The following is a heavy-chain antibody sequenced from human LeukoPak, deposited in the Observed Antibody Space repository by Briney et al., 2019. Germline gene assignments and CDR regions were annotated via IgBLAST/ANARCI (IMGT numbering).Heavy chain of an antibody. CDR1: GFTFSSYA. CDR2: ISYDGSNK. V-gene: IGHV3-30-3*01. CDR3: ARDGPTYYYDSSGFS. Sequence: GRSLRLSCAASGFTFSSYAMHWVRQAPGKELEWVAVISYDGSNKYYADSVKGRFTISRDNSKNTLYLQMNSLRAEDTAVYYCARDGPTYYYDSSGFSWGQGTLVTVSS. J-gene: IGHJ4*02. D-gene: IGHD3-22*01.